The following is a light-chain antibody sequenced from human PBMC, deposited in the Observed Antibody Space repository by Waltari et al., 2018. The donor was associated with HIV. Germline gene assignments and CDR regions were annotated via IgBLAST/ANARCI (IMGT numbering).Light chain of an antibody. CDR2: WAS. Sequence: DIVMTQSPDSLAVSLGERATINCKSSQSVLYSSSNKNYLAWYQQKPGQPPRLLIYWASTRESGVPDRFSGSGSGTDFTLTISSLQAEDVAVYYCQQYYSSPWNFGPWTKVDIK. V-gene: IGKV4-1*01. CDR1: QSVLYSSSNKNY. CDR3: QQYYSSPWN. J-gene: IGKJ3*01.